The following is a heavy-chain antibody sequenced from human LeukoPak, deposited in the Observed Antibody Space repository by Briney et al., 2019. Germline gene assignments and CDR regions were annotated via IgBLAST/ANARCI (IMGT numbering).Heavy chain of an antibody. Sequence: SETLSLTCAVYGGSFSGYYWSWIRQPPGKGLEWIGEINHSGSTNYNPSPKSRVTISVDTSKNQFSLKLSSVTAADTAVYYCASRQDLNYYYYYMDVWGKGTTVTVSS. CDR1: GGSFSGYY. CDR3: ASRQDLNYYYYYMDV. J-gene: IGHJ6*03. CDR2: INHSGST. V-gene: IGHV4-34*01.